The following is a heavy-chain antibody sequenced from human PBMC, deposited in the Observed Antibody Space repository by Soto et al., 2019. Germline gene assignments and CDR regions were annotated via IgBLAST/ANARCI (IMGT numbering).Heavy chain of an antibody. J-gene: IGHJ3*02. CDR3: ARDRSLYYYDSSGYYWDAFDI. D-gene: IGHD3-22*01. CDR2: IYHSGST. CDR1: GGSISSSNW. V-gene: IGHV4-4*02. Sequence: PSETLSLTCAVSGGSISSSNWWSWVRQPPGKGLEWIGEIYHSGSTNYNPSLKSRVTISVDKSKNQFSLKLSSVTAADTAVYYCARDRSLYYYDSSGYYWDAFDIWRQGTMVTVSS.